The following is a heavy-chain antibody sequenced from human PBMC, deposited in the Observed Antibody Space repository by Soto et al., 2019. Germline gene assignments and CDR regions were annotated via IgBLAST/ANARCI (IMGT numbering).Heavy chain of an antibody. CDR3: ARKQSGGGYYYMDV. CDR1: GFTFSTYA. V-gene: IGHV3-23*01. Sequence: GGSLRLSCAASGFTFSTYAMSWVRQAPGKGLEWVSGISGSGGSTYYADSVKGRFTISRDNAKNSLYLQMNSLRAEDTAVYYCARKQSGGGYYYMDVWGKGTTVTVSS. D-gene: IGHD5-12*01. CDR2: ISGSGGST. J-gene: IGHJ6*03.